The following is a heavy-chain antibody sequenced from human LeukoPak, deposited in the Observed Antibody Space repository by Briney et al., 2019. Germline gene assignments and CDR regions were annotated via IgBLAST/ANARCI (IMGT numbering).Heavy chain of an antibody. CDR1: GGSISSSSYY. Sequence: KTSETLSLTCTVSGGSISSSSYYWGWIRQPPGKGLEWIGSIYYSGSTYYNPSLKSRVTISVDTSKNQFSLKLSSVTAADTAVYYCASLPYGSGSSLGTWGQGTLVTVSS. J-gene: IGHJ4*02. V-gene: IGHV4-39*07. CDR3: ASLPYGSGSSLGT. D-gene: IGHD3-10*01. CDR2: IYYSGST.